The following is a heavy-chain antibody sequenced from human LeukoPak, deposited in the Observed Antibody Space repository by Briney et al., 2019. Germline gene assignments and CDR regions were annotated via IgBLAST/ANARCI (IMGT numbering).Heavy chain of an antibody. J-gene: IGHJ4*02. CDR1: GFTFSSYE. CDR2: ISSSGSTI. D-gene: IGHD4-17*01. Sequence: GGSLRLSCAASGFTFSSYEMNWVRQAPGKGLEWVSYISSSGSTIYYADSVEGRFTISRDNAKNSLYLQMTSLRAEDTAVYYCARAYGVGFDYWGQGTLVTASS. V-gene: IGHV3-48*03. CDR3: ARAYGVGFDY.